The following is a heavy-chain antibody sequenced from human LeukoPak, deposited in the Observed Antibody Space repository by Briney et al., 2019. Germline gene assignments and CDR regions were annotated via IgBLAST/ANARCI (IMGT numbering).Heavy chain of an antibody. J-gene: IGHJ3*02. CDR3: ARTYSSSWYDPFWTANDAFDI. CDR2: IYYSGST. D-gene: IGHD6-13*01. CDR1: GGSISSGGYY. Sequence: TSQTLSLTCTVSGGSISSGGYYWSWIRQHPGKGLEWIGYIYYSGSTYYNPSLKSRVTISVDTSKNQFSLKLSSVTAADTAVYYCARTYSSSWYDPFWTANDAFDIWGQGTMVTVSS. V-gene: IGHV4-31*03.